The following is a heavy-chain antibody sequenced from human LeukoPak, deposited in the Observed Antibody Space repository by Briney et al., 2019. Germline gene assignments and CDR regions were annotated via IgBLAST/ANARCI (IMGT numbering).Heavy chain of an antibody. CDR2: IKQDGSEK. V-gene: IGHV3-7*03. CDR3: AKGTLYSSSSSFDY. D-gene: IGHD6-6*01. J-gene: IGHJ4*02. CDR1: GFTFSSYW. Sequence: GGSLRLSCAASGFTFSSYWMSWVRQAPGKGLEWVANIKQDGSEKYYVDSVKGRFTISRDNAKNSLYLQMNSLRAEDTAVYYCAKGTLYSSSSSFDYWGQGTLVTVSS.